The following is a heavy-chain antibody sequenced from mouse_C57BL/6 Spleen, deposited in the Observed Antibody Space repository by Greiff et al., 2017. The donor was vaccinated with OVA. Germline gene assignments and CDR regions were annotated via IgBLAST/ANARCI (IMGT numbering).Heavy chain of an antibody. J-gene: IGHJ4*01. V-gene: IGHV1-53*01. CDR1: GYTFTSYW. CDR3: ARGRYGSSYRNAMDY. Sequence: QVQLQQPGTELVKPGASVKLSCKASGYTFTSYWMHWVKQRPGQGLEWIGNINPSNGGTNYNEKFKSKATLTVDKSSSTAYMQLSSLTSEDSAVYYCARGRYGSSYRNAMDYWGQGTSVTVSS. D-gene: IGHD1-1*01. CDR2: INPSNGGT.